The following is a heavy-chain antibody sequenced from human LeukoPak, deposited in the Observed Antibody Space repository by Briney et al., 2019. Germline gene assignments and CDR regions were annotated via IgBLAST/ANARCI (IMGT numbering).Heavy chain of an antibody. CDR3: ARRGDYVWGSYRMYYFDY. J-gene: IGHJ4*02. CDR2: IDPSDSYT. Sequence: GESLKISCKGSGYSFISYWISWVRQMPGKGLEWMGRIDPSDSYTNYSPSFQGHVTISADKSISTAYLQWSSLKASDTAMYYCARRGDYVWGSYRMYYFDYWGQGTLVTVSS. V-gene: IGHV5-10-1*01. CDR1: GYSFISYW. D-gene: IGHD3-16*02.